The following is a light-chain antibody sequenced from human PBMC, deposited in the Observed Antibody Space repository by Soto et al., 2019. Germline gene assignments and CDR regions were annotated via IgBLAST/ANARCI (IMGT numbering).Light chain of an antibody. V-gene: IGLV4-69*01. CDR1: SAYGTYA. CDR3: QTWGTGVV. J-gene: IGLJ2*01. CDR2: LNSDGSH. Sequence: QLVLTQSPSASASLGASVKLTCTLNSAYGTYAIAWHQQQSQKGPRFLMRLNSDGSHTKGDGIPDRFSGSTSGSERYLTISSLQSEDEADYYCQTWGTGVVFGGGTKATVL.